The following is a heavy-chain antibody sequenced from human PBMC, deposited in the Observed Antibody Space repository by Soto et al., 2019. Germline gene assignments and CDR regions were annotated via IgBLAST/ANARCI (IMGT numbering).Heavy chain of an antibody. CDR3: TRGQGNH. J-gene: IGHJ5*02. CDR1: GYTFTSYD. V-gene: IGHV1-8*01. Sequence: QVQLVQSGAEVKKPGASVRVSCKASGYTFTSYDIYWVRQATGQGLEWMGWMNPFSGNAVYTQKGQDRGTMTRDTSINTAYMEMSGLRSEDTAVYYCTRGQGNHWGQGSLVTVSS. CDR2: MNPFSGNA.